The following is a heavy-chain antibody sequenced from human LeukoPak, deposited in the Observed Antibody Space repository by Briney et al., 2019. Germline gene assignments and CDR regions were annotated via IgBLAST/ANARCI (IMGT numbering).Heavy chain of an antibody. V-gene: IGHV3-23*01. CDR2: ISGSGTST. Sequence: GGSLRLSCAASGFTFSNHAINWVRQAPGKGLEWVSSISGSGTSTYYADSVKGRFTLSRDSSKNTVYLQMNSLRVEETAVYYCAKEISGYFDYWGQGTLVTVSS. J-gene: IGHJ4*02. CDR1: GFTFSNHA. CDR3: AKEISGYFDY. D-gene: IGHD2-15*01.